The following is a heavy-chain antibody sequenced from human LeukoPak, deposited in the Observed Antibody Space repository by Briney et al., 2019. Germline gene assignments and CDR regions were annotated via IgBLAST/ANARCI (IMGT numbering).Heavy chain of an antibody. J-gene: IGHJ4*02. CDR2: ISAYNGNT. CDR1: GYTFTSYG. Sequence: ASVKVSCKASGYTFTSYGISWVRQAPGQGLEWMGWISAYNGNTNYAQKLQGRVTMTTDTSTSTAYTELRSLRSDDTAVYYCARELASTVTTGYYFDYWGQGTLVTVSS. CDR3: ARELASTVTTGYYFDY. V-gene: IGHV1-18*01. D-gene: IGHD4-11*01.